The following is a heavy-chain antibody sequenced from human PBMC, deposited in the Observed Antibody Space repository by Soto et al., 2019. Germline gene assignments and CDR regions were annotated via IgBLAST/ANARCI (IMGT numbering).Heavy chain of an antibody. CDR1: GLTFSSYW. V-gene: IGHV3-7*03. CDR3: ARTLGYCTGGSCYNHWFDP. D-gene: IGHD2-15*01. Sequence: GGSLRLSCAGSGLTFSSYWMTWFRQAPGKGLEWVANIKQDGSEKYYVDSVKGRFTISRDNAKNSLYLQMNSLKASDSAMYYCARTLGYCTGGSCYNHWFDPWGQGTLVTVSS. J-gene: IGHJ5*02. CDR2: IKQDGSEK.